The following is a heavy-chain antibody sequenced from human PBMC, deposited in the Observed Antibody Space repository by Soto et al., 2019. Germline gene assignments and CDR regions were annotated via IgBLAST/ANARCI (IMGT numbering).Heavy chain of an antibody. CDR1: GGSFSGYY. V-gene: IGHV4-34*01. CDR3: ARGSMTTIEYYYYYYMDV. D-gene: IGHD4-4*01. J-gene: IGHJ6*03. CDR2: INHSGST. Sequence: SETLSLTCAVYGGSFSGYYWSWIRQPPGKGLEWIGEINHSGSTNYNPSLKSRVTISVDTSKNQFSLKLSSVTAADTAVYYCARGSMTTIEYYYYYYMDVWGKGTTVTVSS.